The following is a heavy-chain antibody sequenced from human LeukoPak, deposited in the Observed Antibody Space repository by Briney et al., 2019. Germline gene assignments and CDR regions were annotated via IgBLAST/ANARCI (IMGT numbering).Heavy chain of an antibody. D-gene: IGHD3-10*01. CDR3: ARDLEGTSFAFDI. V-gene: IGHV4-38-2*02. CDR1: GYSISSGYY. J-gene: IGHJ3*02. Sequence: PSETLSLTCTVSGYSISSGYYWGWIRQPPGKGLEWIGSIYHSGSTYYNPSLKSRVTISVDTSKNQFSLKLSSVTAADTAVYYCARDLEGTSFAFDIWGQGTMVTVSS. CDR2: IYHSGST.